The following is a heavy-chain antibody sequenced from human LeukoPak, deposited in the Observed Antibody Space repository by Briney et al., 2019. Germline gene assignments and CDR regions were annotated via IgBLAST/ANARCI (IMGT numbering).Heavy chain of an antibody. V-gene: IGHV3-7*01. CDR3: ARAPELLPYHYYYYYMDV. Sequence: PGGSLRLSCAASGFTFSSYWMSWVRQAPGKGLEWVANIKQDGSEKYYVDSVKGRFTISRDNAKNSLYLQMNSLRAEDTAVYYCARAPELLPYHYYYYYMDVWGKGTTVIISS. CDR1: GFTFSSYW. CDR2: IKQDGSEK. D-gene: IGHD2-15*01. J-gene: IGHJ6*03.